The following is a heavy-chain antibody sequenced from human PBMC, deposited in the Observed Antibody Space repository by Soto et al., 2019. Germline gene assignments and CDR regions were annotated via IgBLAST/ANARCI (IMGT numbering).Heavy chain of an antibody. CDR3: ARAGQWLFDY. J-gene: IGHJ4*02. Sequence: SQTLSFTCAISGDSVSSKSAGWNWIRQSPSRGLEWLGRTHYRSKWYNEYAVSVKGRITINPDTSKKQFSLRLNSLTPEDTALYYCARAGQWLFDYWGQGTLVTVSS. CDR2: THYRSKWYN. CDR1: GDSVSSKSAG. D-gene: IGHD6-19*01. V-gene: IGHV6-1*01.